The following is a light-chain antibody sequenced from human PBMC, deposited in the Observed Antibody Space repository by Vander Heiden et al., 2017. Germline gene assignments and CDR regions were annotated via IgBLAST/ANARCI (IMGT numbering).Light chain of an antibody. CDR1: QSLVYRDGNTY. CDR2: KVS. Sequence: DVVMTQSPLSLPVTLGQPASISCRSSQSLVYRDGNTYLNWFQQRPGQSPRRLIYKVSNRDSGVPDRFSGSGSGTDFTLKISRVEAEDVGVYDCMQGTHWPRTFGQGTKVEIK. V-gene: IGKV2-30*01. J-gene: IGKJ1*01. CDR3: MQGTHWPRT.